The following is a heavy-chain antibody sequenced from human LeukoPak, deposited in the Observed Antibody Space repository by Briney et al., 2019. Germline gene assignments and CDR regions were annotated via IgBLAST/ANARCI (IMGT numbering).Heavy chain of an antibody. CDR1: GYTFTSYG. J-gene: IGHJ4*02. D-gene: IGHD3-22*01. CDR3: ARYAAYDGYDY. Sequence: GASVKVSCKASGYTFTSYGISCVRHAPGQGVGWIGWISAYNGNTNYAQKLQGRVTMNTNTSTSTAYMELRSLRSDDTAVYYCARYAAYDGYDYWGQGTLVTVSS. V-gene: IGHV1-18*01. CDR2: ISAYNGNT.